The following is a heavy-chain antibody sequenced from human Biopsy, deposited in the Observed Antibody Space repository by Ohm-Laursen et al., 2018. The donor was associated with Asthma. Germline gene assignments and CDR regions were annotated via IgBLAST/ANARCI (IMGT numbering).Heavy chain of an antibody. Sequence: SLRLSCSASGFMFRSFGMHWVRQAPGKGLEWVAVISYDGNHKFYEDSVKGRFTLSRDNSKNTLYLQMNSLRTEDTAVYYCAKRRGYSGHDNDYWGQGTLVIVSS. CDR3: AKRRGYSGHDNDY. CDR2: ISYDGNHK. V-gene: IGHV3-30*18. CDR1: GFMFRSFG. J-gene: IGHJ4*02. D-gene: IGHD5-12*01.